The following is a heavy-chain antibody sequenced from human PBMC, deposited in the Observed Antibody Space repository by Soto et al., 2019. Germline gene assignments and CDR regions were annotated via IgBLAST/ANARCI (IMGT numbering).Heavy chain of an antibody. CDR3: TKSRKSILMVYGFGGMEV. J-gene: IGHJ6*03. Sequence: PGASLTLSRAASGFTVSSHAMSCVSQDPGKGLEWVSSISGSGGVTYYGDSVKGRFTISRDRASTTLYLQMNNLRGEDTAVYFCTKSRKSILMVYGFGGMEVWGEGTTVTVS. D-gene: IGHD2-8*01. V-gene: IGHV3-23*01. CDR1: GFTVSSHA. CDR2: ISGSGGVT.